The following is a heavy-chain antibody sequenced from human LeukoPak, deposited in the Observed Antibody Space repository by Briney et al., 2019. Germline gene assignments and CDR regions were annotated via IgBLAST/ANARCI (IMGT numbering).Heavy chain of an antibody. CDR2: ISAYNGNT. J-gene: IGHJ4*02. CDR3: ARVPCSSTSCYGRPYDY. Sequence: ASVKVSCKASGYTFTSYGISWVRQAPGQGLEWRGWISAYNGNTNYAQKLQGRVTMTTDTSTSTAYMELRSLRSDDTAVYYCARVPCSSTSCYGRPYDYWGQGTLVTVSS. V-gene: IGHV1-18*01. CDR1: GYTFTSYG. D-gene: IGHD2-2*01.